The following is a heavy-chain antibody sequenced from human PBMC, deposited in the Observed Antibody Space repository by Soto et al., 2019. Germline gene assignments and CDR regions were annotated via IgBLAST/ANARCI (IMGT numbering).Heavy chain of an antibody. D-gene: IGHD2-2*01. CDR3: ARVVPAARRIDY. CDR1: GGSISSGGYY. J-gene: IGHJ4*02. V-gene: IGHV4-31*03. Sequence: TLSLTCTVSGGSISSGGYYWSWIRQHPGKGLEWIGYIYYSGSTYYNPSLKSRVTISVDTSKNQFSLKLSSVTAADTAVYYCARVVPAARRIDYWGQRTLVTVS. CDR2: IYYSGST.